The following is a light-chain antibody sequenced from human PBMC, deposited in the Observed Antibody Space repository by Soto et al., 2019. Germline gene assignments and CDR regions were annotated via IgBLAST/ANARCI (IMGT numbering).Light chain of an antibody. CDR3: AAWDDSLNGPV. CDR2: SNN. CDR1: SSNIGSNT. J-gene: IGLJ3*02. V-gene: IGLV1-44*01. Sequence: QLVLTQPPSASGTPGQRVTISCSGSSSNIGSNTVNWYQQLPGTAPKLLIYSNNQRPSGVPDRLSGSTSGTSASLAISGLQSEDEADYYCAAWDDSLNGPVFGGGTKVTVL.